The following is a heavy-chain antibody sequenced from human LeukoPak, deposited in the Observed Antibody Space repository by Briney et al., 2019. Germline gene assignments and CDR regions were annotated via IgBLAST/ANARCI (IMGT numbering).Heavy chain of an antibody. D-gene: IGHD3-16*01. V-gene: IGHV4-30-4*08. J-gene: IGHJ5*02. CDR3: ARGEAESQSDAWFDP. CDR2: IYYSGST. CDR1: GGSISSGDYY. Sequence: PSETLSLTCTVSGGSISSGDYYWSWIRQPPGKGLEWIGYIYYSGSTYYNPPLKSRVTISVDTSKNQFSLKLSSVTAADTAVYYCARGEAESQSDAWFDPWGQGTLVTVSS.